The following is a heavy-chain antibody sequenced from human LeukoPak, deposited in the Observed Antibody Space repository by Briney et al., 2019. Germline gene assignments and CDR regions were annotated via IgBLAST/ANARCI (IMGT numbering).Heavy chain of an antibody. V-gene: IGHV4-59*08. CDR3: ARHPLRGGFDY. CDR1: GVSITDYY. CDR2: IFHTGDT. J-gene: IGHJ4*02. Sequence: SETLSLTCTVSGVSITDYYWSWIRQPPGKGLEWIAYIFHTGDTRYNPSLKSRITISLDTSKNQFSLKLNSVTAADTAVYYCARHPLRGGFDYWGQGPLVTVSS.